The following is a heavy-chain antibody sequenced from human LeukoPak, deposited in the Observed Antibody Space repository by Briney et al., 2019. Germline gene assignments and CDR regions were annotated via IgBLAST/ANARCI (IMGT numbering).Heavy chain of an antibody. J-gene: IGHJ4*02. CDR1: GFTFSSYS. V-gene: IGHV3-48*04. Sequence: GGSLRLSCAASGFTFSSYSMNWVRQAPGKGLEWVSYISSSSSTIKYVDSVKGRFTISRDNGKNSLYLQMNSLRAEDTAVYYCARAGYSSSWYYFDYWGQGTLVTVSS. CDR2: ISSSSSTI. D-gene: IGHD6-13*01. CDR3: ARAGYSSSWYYFDY.